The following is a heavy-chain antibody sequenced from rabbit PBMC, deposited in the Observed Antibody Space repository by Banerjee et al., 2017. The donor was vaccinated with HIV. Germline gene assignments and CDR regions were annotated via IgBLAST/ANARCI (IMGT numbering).Heavy chain of an antibody. V-gene: IGHV1S45*01. J-gene: IGHJ4*01. CDR3: TRDFTGVIGWNFNL. CDR2: INTSSGNA. Sequence: QEQLKESGGDLVKPEGSLTLTCKASGFDFSSNAMCWVRQAPGKGLEWIACINTSSGNAVYANWAKGRFTISKTSSTTVTLQMTSLTAADTATYFCTRDFTGVIGWNFNLWGPGTLVTVS. CDR1: GFDFSSNA. D-gene: IGHD7-1*01.